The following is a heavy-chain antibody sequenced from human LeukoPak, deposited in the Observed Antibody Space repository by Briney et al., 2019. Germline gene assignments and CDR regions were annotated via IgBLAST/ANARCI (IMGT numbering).Heavy chain of an antibody. V-gene: IGHV1-18*01. Sequence: ASVKVSCKASGYTFTSYGISWVRQAPGQGLEWMGWISAYNGNTNYAQKLQGRVTMTTDTSTSTAYMELRSLRSDDTAVYYCAREIRYFDWFLHYYYMDVWGKGTTVTISS. D-gene: IGHD3-9*01. CDR1: GYTFTSYG. J-gene: IGHJ6*03. CDR3: AREIRYFDWFLHYYYMDV. CDR2: ISAYNGNT.